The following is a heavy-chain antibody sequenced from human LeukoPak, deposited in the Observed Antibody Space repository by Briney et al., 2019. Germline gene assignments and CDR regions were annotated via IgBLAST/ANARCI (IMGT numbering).Heavy chain of an antibody. V-gene: IGHV3-23*01. D-gene: IGHD2-2*01. CDR3: ARDSPSSTSWGY. CDR1: GFTFSSYA. CDR2: ISGSGGST. Sequence: QPGGSLRLSCAASGFTFSSYAMSWVRQAPGKGLEWVSAISGSGGSTYYADSVKGRFTISRDNSKNSLYLQMNSLRAEDTAVYYCARDSPSSTSWGYWGQGTLVTVSS. J-gene: IGHJ4*02.